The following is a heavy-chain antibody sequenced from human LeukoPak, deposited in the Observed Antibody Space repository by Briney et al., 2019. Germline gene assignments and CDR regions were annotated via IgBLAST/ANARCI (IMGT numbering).Heavy chain of an antibody. D-gene: IGHD6-19*01. Sequence: SETLSLTCTVSGGSISSNLHFWAWIRQPPGKGLEWIGYTYHSGSTYYNPSLKSRVTISVDRSKNQFSLKLSSVTAADTAVYYCARDGSSGLTWGQGTLVTVSS. CDR1: GGSISSNLHF. CDR3: ARDGSSGLT. V-gene: IGHV4-30-2*01. J-gene: IGHJ5*02. CDR2: TYHSGST.